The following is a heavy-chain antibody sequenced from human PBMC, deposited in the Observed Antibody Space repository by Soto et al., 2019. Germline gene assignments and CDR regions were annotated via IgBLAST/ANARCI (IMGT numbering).Heavy chain of an antibody. D-gene: IGHD6-6*01. CDR3: ARHHRSIAANGGGMDV. J-gene: IGHJ6*02. Sequence: PSETLSLTCTVSGGSISSSSYYWGWIRQPPGKGLEWIGSIYYSGSTYYDPSLKSRVTISVDTSKNQFSLKLSSVTAADTAVYYCARHHRSIAANGGGMDVWGQGTTVTVSS. V-gene: IGHV4-39*01. CDR2: IYYSGST. CDR1: GGSISSSSYY.